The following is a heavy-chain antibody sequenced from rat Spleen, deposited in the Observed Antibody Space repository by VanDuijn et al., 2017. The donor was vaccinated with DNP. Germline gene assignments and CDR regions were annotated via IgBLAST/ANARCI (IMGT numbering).Heavy chain of an antibody. J-gene: IGHJ2*01. D-gene: IGHD1-11*01. V-gene: IGHV5-7*01. Sequence: EVQLVESGGGLVQPGRSLKLSCAASGFTLSDCAMAWVRQAPKKGLEWVATISYDGSDIYYRDSVKGRFTMSRDNAKSTLYLQMDSLRSEDTATYYCAKHDGTEGIDFDYWGQGVMVTVSS. CDR2: ISYDGSDI. CDR3: AKHDGTEGIDFDY. CDR1: GFTLSDCA.